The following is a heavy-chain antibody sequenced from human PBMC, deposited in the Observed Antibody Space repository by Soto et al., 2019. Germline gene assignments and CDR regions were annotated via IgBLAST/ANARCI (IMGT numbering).Heavy chain of an antibody. CDR1: GGSISSGGYY. CDR3: ARAISAAMPRDYYYYYGMDV. Sequence: PSETLSLTCTVSGGSISSGGYYWSWIRQHPGKGLEWIGYIYYSGSTYYNPSLKSRVTISVDTSKNQFSLKLSSVTAADTAVYYCARAISAAMPRDYYYYYGMDVWGQGTTVTVSS. J-gene: IGHJ6*02. D-gene: IGHD2-2*01. V-gene: IGHV4-31*03. CDR2: IYYSGST.